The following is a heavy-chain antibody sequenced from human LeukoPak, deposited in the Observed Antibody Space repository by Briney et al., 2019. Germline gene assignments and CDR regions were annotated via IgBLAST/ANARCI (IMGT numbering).Heavy chain of an antibody. Sequence: GGSLRLSCAASGFTFSSYSMNWVRQAPGKGLEWVSSISSSSSYIYYADSVKGRFTISRDNAKNSLYLQMNSLRAEDTAVYYCARVGDEVAYTRGYLDYWGQGTLVTVSS. CDR1: GFTFSSYS. CDR2: ISSSSSYI. D-gene: IGHD3-16*01. V-gene: IGHV3-21*01. CDR3: ARVGDEVAYTRGYLDY. J-gene: IGHJ4*02.